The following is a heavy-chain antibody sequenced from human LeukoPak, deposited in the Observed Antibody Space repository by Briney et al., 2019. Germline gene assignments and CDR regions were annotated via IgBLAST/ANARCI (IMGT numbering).Heavy chain of an antibody. Sequence: SVKVSCKASGGTFSSYAISWVRQAPGQGLEWMGRIIPILGIANYAQKFQGRVTITADKSTSTAYMELSSLRSEDTAVYYCARGMGAYCGGDCYSANWFDPWGQGTLVTVSS. CDR1: GGTFSSYA. CDR3: ARGMGAYCGGDCYSANWFDP. V-gene: IGHV1-69*04. D-gene: IGHD2-21*02. J-gene: IGHJ5*02. CDR2: IIPILGIA.